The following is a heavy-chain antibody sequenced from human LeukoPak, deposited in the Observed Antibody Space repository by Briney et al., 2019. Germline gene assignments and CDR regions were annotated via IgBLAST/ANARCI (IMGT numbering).Heavy chain of an antibody. D-gene: IGHD6-19*01. CDR2: INHSGST. Sequence: PSETLSLTCAVYGGSFSGYYWTWIRQPPGKGLEWSGEINHSGSTNYNPSLKSRVTISVDTSKNQFSLQLNSVTPEDTAVYYCARGSSGLSYYYGMDVWGQGTTVTVSS. J-gene: IGHJ6*02. CDR1: GGSFSGYY. CDR3: ARGSSGLSYYYGMDV. V-gene: IGHV4-34*01.